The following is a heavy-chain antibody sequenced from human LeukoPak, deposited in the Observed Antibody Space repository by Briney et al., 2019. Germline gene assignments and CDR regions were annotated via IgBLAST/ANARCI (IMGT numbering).Heavy chain of an antibody. CDR2: MLPIFGTA. CDR1: GGNFRNYG. V-gene: IGHV1-69*13. Sequence: SVKVSCKASGGNFRNYGFHWVRQAPGQGLEWMGGMLPIFGTANYAQKFQGRVTITADESSNTASLDLSSLTSEDTAVYYCATDPNPYSSTSGYFDSWGQGTLVTVSS. CDR3: ATDPNPYSSTSGYFDS. D-gene: IGHD6-6*01. J-gene: IGHJ4*02.